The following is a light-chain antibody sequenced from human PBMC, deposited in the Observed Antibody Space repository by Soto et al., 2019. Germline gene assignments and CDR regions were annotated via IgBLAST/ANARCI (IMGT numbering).Light chain of an antibody. CDR3: TSYASGSSHVV. J-gene: IGLJ2*01. CDR1: SSDIGGYDY. Sequence: SALTQPASVSGSPGQSITLSCTGTSSDIGGYDYVSWYQRHPGKAPKLIIYDVNNRPSGVSNRFSGSKSGNTASLTISGLQAEDEADYYCTSYASGSSHVVVGGGTKLTVL. CDR2: DVN. V-gene: IGLV2-14*01.